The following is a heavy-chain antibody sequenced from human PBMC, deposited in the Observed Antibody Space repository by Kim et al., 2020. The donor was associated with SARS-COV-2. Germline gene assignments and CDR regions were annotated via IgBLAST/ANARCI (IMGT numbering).Heavy chain of an antibody. CDR3: ARVRPPPYCDGDCYAGYFDY. CDR2: ITTSSSTI. D-gene: IGHD2-21*02. CDR1: GFTFSSYS. V-gene: IGHV3-48*02. J-gene: IGHJ4*02. Sequence: GGSLRLSCAASGFTFSSYSMNWVRQAPGKGLEWVSFITTSSSTIYYADSVKGRFTISRDNARNSLYLQMNSLRDEDTAVYYCARVRPPPYCDGDCYAGYFDYWGQGTLVTVSS.